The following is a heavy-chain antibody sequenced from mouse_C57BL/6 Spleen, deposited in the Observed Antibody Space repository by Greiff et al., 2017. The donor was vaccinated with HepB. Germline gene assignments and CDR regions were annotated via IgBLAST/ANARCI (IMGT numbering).Heavy chain of an antibody. Sequence: VQLQQSGAELVRPGASVTLSCKASGYTFTDYEMHWVKQTPVHGLEWIGAIDPETGGTAYNQKFKGKAILTADKSSSTAYMELRSLTSEDSAVYYCTRPYSNSGYFDVWGTGTTVTVSS. CDR3: TRPYSNSGYFDV. V-gene: IGHV1-15*01. CDR1: GYTFTDYE. D-gene: IGHD2-5*01. J-gene: IGHJ1*03. CDR2: IDPETGGT.